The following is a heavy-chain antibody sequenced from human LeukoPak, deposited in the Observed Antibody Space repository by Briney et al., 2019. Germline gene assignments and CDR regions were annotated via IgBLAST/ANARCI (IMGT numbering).Heavy chain of an antibody. CDR3: ARIGHEDYYFDY. V-gene: IGHV4-31*03. CDR1: GGSISSGDFY. CDR2: IYYSGTT. J-gene: IGHJ4*02. Sequence: SQTLSLTCTVSGGSISSGDFYWSWIRQHPGKGLEWIGYIYYSGTTYYSPSLKSRVTISLDTSKNQFSLKLSSVTAADTAVYYCARIGHEDYYFDYWGQGTLVTVSS.